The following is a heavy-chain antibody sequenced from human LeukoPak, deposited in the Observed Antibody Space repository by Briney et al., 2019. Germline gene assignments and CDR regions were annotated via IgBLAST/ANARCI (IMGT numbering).Heavy chain of an antibody. CDR2: IYYSGST. CDR3: ARLREEAVPLRVYYYYYGMDV. V-gene: IGHV4-59*08. CDR1: GGSISSYY. Sequence: SGTLSLTCTVSGGSISSYYWSWIRQPPGKGLEWIGYIYYSGSTNYNPSLKSRVTISVDTSKNQFSLKLSSVTAADTAVYYCARLREEAVPLRVYYYYYGMDVWGQGTTVTVSS. D-gene: IGHD2-8*01. J-gene: IGHJ6*02.